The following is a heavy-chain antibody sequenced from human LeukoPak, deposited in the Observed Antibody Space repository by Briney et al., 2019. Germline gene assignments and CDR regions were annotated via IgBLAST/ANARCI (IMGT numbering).Heavy chain of an antibody. J-gene: IGHJ6*03. V-gene: IGHV3-7*05. D-gene: IGHD3-10*01. CDR2: ISQADSEK. Sequence: PWESLTLSCTVSGYAISSFWMNWVRQAQRQGQVLVANISQADSEKTYLDSFQDRRAITRDNAKNSLYLQMNSLRSEDTAVYYCARVIAGSGAVFSQQPYIWFGEAIMGYYYYYMDVWGKGTTVTISS. CDR3: ARVIAGSGAVFSQQPYIWFGEAIMGYYYYYMDV. CDR1: GYAISSFW.